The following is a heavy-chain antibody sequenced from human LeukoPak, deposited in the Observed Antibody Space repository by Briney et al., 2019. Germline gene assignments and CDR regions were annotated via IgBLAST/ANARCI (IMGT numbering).Heavy chain of an antibody. CDR1: GYTFTGYY. CDR2: INPNSGGT. V-gene: IGHV1-2*02. J-gene: IGHJ4*02. D-gene: IGHD3-16*02. CDR3: ARDLSSYRHNPFDY. Sequence: ASVKVSCKASGYTFTGYYMHWVRQAPGLGLEWMGWINPNSGGTNYAQKFQGRVTMTRDTSISTAYMELSRLRSDDTAVYYCARDLSSYRHNPFDYWGQGTLVTVSS.